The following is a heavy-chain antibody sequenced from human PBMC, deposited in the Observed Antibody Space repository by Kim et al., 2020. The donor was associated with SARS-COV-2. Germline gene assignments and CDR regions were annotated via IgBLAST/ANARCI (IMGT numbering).Heavy chain of an antibody. CDR2: INAGGYRR. Sequence: ASVKVSCTASGYMFTSYYLHWVRQAPGQGPEWMGLINAGGYRRDYAQKFQGRVTMTRDTSTSTVYMELRSLRFEDTAMYYCVRGEYSNGWIEYFEHWGQGTLVTVSS. V-gene: IGHV1-46*01. CDR3: VRGEYSNGWIEYFEH. D-gene: IGHD6-19*01. CDR1: GYMFTSYY. J-gene: IGHJ1*01.